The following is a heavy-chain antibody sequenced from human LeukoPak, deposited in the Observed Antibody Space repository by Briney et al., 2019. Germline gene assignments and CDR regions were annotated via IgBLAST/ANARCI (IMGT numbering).Heavy chain of an antibody. D-gene: IGHD3-22*01. Sequence: ASVKVSCKASGYTFTSYGVSWVRQAPGQGLEWMGWISAYNGNTNYAQKLQGRVTMTTDTSTSTAYMELRSLRSDDTAVYYCASVNYYDSSGYYINWFDPWGQGTLVTVSS. CDR2: ISAYNGNT. J-gene: IGHJ5*02. CDR1: GYTFTSYG. CDR3: ASVNYYDSSGYYINWFDP. V-gene: IGHV1-18*01.